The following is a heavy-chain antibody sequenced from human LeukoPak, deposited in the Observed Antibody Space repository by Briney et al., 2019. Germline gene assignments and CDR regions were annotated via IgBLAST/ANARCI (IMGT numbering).Heavy chain of an antibody. CDR2: IDYRGGT. CDR1: GGSVSRTYYS. J-gene: IGHJ4*02. V-gene: IGHV4-39*01. D-gene: IGHD3-10*01. Sequence: SETLSLTCSVSGGSVSRTYYSWGWIRQPPGKGLEWIGSIDYRGGTHFSPSLESRVTISVDTSQNQFSLRLMSVTAADTGVYYCARQELWFPSWGQGTLVTVSS. CDR3: ARQELWFPS.